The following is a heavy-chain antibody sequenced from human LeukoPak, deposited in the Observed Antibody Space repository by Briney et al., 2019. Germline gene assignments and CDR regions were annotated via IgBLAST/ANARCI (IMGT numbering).Heavy chain of an antibody. CDR2: INRDGSST. CDR1: GIIFSNYW. Sequence: PGGSLRLSCAASGIIFSNYWMHWVRQAPGKGLVWVSRINRDGSSTSYADSVKGRFTISRDNAKNTLYLQMYSLRAEDTAVYYCAKPGITMIVVVIQDWYFDLWGRGTLVTVSS. CDR3: AKPGITMIVVVIQDWYFDL. J-gene: IGHJ2*01. D-gene: IGHD3-22*01. V-gene: IGHV3-74*01.